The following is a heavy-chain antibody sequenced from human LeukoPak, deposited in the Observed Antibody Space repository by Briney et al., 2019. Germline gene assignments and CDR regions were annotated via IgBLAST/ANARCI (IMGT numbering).Heavy chain of an antibody. CDR3: TRGGNSDI. CDR2: ISYDGSNK. D-gene: IGHD4-23*01. Sequence: GGSLRLSCAASGFTFGNYGMHWVRQAPGKGLEWVALISYDGSNKYYADSVKGRFTISRDNAKNSLYLQMNSLRAEDTAVYYCTRGGNSDIWGQGTMVTVSS. J-gene: IGHJ3*02. CDR1: GFTFGNYG. V-gene: IGHV3-30*03.